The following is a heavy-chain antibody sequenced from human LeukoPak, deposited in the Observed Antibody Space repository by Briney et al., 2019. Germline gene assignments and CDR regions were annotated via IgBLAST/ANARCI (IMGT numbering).Heavy chain of an antibody. CDR3: AKKYSSSWPPDY. CDR2: VSYDGSYK. CDR1: GFTFSNIG. Sequence: GGSLRLSCAASGFTFSNIGMHWVRQAPRTGLEWVAVVSYDGSYKYYADSVKGRFTISRDNSRNTLYLQMNGLRAEDTAVYYCAKKYSSSWPPDYWGQGTLVTVSS. J-gene: IGHJ4*02. V-gene: IGHV3-30*18. D-gene: IGHD6-13*01.